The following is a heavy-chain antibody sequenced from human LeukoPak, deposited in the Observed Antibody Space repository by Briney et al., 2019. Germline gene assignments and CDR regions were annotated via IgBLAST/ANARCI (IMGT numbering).Heavy chain of an antibody. CDR3: FILLFKGDWFDP. Sequence: ASVKVSCKASGYTFTSYDINWVRQATGQGLEWMGWMNPNSGNTGYAQKFQGRVTMTRNTSISTAYMELSSLRSEDTAVYYCFILLFKGDWFDPWGQGTLVTASS. V-gene: IGHV1-8*01. D-gene: IGHD2-21*02. CDR1: GYTFTSYD. CDR2: MNPNSGNT. J-gene: IGHJ5*02.